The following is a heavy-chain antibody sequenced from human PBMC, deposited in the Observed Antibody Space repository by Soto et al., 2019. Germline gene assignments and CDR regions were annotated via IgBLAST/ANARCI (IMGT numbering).Heavy chain of an antibody. D-gene: IGHD2-2*01. J-gene: IGHJ4*02. CDR3: AKACNTKCYRSDY. Sequence: PGGSLRLSCAASGFTFSSHAMHWVRQAPGKGLEWVAAILYDGTTEYYGDSVKGRFTISRDNSKSTLHLQMNSLRAEDTAVYYCAKACNTKCYRSDYWGQGTLVTVSS. V-gene: IGHV3-30*18. CDR1: GFTFSSHA. CDR2: ILYDGTTE.